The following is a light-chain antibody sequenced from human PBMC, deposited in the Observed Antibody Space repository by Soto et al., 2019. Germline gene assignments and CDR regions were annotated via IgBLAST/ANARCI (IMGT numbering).Light chain of an antibody. CDR1: QTVSSN. CDR2: GSS. J-gene: IGKJ1*01. Sequence: EILLTQSPATLSVSPGDRATLSCRASQTVSSNLAWYQQKPGQSPRLLIYGSSTRATGIPARFSGSVSGTEFTLTISSLQSEDFAVYYCHQYNFWPSFGQGTKVDIK. CDR3: HQYNFWPS. V-gene: IGKV3-15*01.